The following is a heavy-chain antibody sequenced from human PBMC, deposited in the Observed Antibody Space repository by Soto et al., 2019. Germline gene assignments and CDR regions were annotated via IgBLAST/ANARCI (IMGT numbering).Heavy chain of an antibody. CDR1: GGSISSYY. CDR3: ARVEAYDFWSGYYRPANWFDP. CDR2: IYYSGST. Sequence: QVQLQESGPGLVKPSETLSLTCTVSGGSISSYYWSWIRQPPGKGLEWIGYIYYSGSTNYNPSLKSRVTISVDTSKNQFSLKLSSVTAADTAVYYCARVEAYDFWSGYYRPANWFDPWGQGTLVTVSS. J-gene: IGHJ5*02. D-gene: IGHD3-3*01. V-gene: IGHV4-59*01.